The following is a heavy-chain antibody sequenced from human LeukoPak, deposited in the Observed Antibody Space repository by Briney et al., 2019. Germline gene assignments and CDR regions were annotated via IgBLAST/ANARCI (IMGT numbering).Heavy chain of an antibody. CDR1: GGTFSSYA. V-gene: IGHV1-18*01. D-gene: IGHD3-10*01. CDR2: ISAYNGNT. J-gene: IGHJ5*02. Sequence: SVKVSCKASGGTFSSYAISWVRQAPGQGLEWMGWISAYNGNTNYAQKLQGRVTMTTDTSTSTAYMELRSLRPDDTAVYYCARVITYYYGSGRNDPWGQGTLVTVSS. CDR3: ARVITYYYGSGRNDP.